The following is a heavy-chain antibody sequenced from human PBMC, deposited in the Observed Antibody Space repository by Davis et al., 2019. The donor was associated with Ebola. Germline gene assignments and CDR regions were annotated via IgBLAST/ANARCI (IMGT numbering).Heavy chain of an antibody. D-gene: IGHD2-15*01. CDR1: GFTFSSYG. CDR3: AKAPPGVVVYFDY. V-gene: IGHV3-30*18. CDR2: ISYDGSNK. Sequence: PGGSLRLSCAASGFTFSSYGMHWARQAPGKGLEWVAVISYDGSNKYYADSVKGRFTISRDNSKNTLYLRMNSLRAEDTAVYYCAKAPPGVVVYFDYWGQGTLVTVSS. J-gene: IGHJ4*02.